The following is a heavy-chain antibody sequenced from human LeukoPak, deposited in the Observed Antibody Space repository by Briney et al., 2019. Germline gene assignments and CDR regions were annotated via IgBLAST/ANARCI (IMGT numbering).Heavy chain of an antibody. CDR1: GYSFTSYW. CDR2: IYPGDSDT. CDR3: ARPHGSGSYYGDAFDI. J-gene: IGHJ3*02. D-gene: IGHD3-10*01. V-gene: IGHV5-51*01. Sequence: GEPLKISCKGSGYSFTSYWIGWVRQMPGKGLEWMGIIYPGDSDTRYSPSFQGQVTISADKSISTAYLQWSSLKASDTAMYYCARPHGSGSYYGDAFDIWGQGTMVTVSS.